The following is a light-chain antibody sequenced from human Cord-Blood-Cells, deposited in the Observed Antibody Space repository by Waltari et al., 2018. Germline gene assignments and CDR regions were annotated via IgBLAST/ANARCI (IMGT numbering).Light chain of an antibody. CDR3: QAWDSSTYV. CDR2: QDS. J-gene: IGLJ1*01. V-gene: IGLV3-1*01. Sequence: SSELTQPPSVSMSPGQTASITCPGDKLGDKYACWYQQKPGQSPVLVIYQDSKRPSGIPERFSGSNSGNTATLTISGTQAMDEADYYCQAWDSSTYVFGTGTKVTVL. CDR1: KLGDKY.